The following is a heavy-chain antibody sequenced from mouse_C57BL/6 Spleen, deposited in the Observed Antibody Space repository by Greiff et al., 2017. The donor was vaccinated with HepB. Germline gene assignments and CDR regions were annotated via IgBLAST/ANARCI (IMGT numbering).Heavy chain of an antibody. D-gene: IGHD2-5*01. V-gene: IGHV1-4*01. CDR2: INPSSGYT. CDR1: GYTFTSYT. CDR3: AREGDSNGYAMDY. Sequence: VQLQQSGAELARPGASVKMSCKASGYTFTSYTMHWVKQRPGQGLEWIGYINPSSGYTKYNQKFKDKATLTADKSSSTAYMQLSSLTSEDSAVYYCAREGDSNGYAMDYWGQGTSVTVSS. J-gene: IGHJ4*01.